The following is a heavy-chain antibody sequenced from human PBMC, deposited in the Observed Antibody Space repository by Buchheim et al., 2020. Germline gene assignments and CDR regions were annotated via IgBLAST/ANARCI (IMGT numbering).Heavy chain of an antibody. CDR3: SWSLNY. V-gene: IGHV3-7*01. J-gene: IGHJ4*02. Sequence: EVQMVESGGGLVQPGGSLRLSCAASGFSFTSAWMDWVRQAPGKGLEWVANIKYDGTEKDYVASVKGRFTISRDNDKNSLYLQMNSLRVEDTAVYFCSWSLNYWGQGTL. CDR2: IKYDGTEK. CDR1: GFSFTSAW.